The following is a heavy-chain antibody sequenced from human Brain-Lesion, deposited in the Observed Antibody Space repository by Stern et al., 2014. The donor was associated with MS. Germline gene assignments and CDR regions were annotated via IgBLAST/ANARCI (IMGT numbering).Heavy chain of an antibody. CDR3: ARVETPLADFYYYYGMDV. CDR1: GFTFRSYT. Sequence: VQLVESGGGLVKPGGSLRLSCVASGFTFRSYTMNWVRQAPGKGLEWVSSINRGSDYIYYADSVKGRFTISRDNAKNSLYLQMNSLRAEDTALYYCARVETPLADFYYYYGMDVWGQGTTVTVSS. CDR2: INRGSDYI. V-gene: IGHV3-21*01. J-gene: IGHJ6*02. D-gene: IGHD5-18*01.